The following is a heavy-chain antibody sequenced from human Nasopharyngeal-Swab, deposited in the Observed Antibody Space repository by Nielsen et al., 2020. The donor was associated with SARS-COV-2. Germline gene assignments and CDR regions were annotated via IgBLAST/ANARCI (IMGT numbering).Heavy chain of an antibody. CDR1: GFTFSSYA. D-gene: IGHD2-15*01. J-gene: IGHJ5*02. CDR3: ARDLPPVGCSGGSCYSP. CDR2: ISYDGSNK. Sequence: GESLKISCAASGFTFSSYAMYWVRQAPGKGLEWVAVISYDGSNKYYADSVKGRFTISRDNSKNTVYLQMNSLRAEDTAVYYCARDLPPVGCSGGSCYSPWGQGTLVTVSS. V-gene: IGHV3-30*04.